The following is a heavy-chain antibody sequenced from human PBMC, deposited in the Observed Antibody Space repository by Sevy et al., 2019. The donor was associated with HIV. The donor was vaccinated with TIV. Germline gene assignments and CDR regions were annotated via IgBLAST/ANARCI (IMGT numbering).Heavy chain of an antibody. CDR3: ARRYFDL. CDR1: GFSFTDFW. Sequence: GGSLRLSCKASGFSFTDFWMQWVRQVPGKGPECVANINQDGSEMYYVDSVKGRFTISRDNAESALYLQMHGLRAEDAATYFCARRYFDLWGQGTVVTVSS. V-gene: IGHV3-7*01. J-gene: IGHJ4*02. CDR2: INQDGSEM.